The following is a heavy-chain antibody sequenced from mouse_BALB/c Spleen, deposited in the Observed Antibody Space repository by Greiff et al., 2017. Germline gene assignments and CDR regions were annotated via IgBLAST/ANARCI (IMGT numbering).Heavy chain of an antibody. CDR1: GYSITSDYA. Sequence: VQLKESGPGLVKPSQSLSLTCTVTGYSITSDYAWNWIRQFPGNKLEWMGYISYSGSTSYNPSLKSRISITRDTSKNQFFLQLNSVTTEDTATYYCARRDYYGNYVYFDYWGQGTTLTVSS. CDR3: ARRDYYGNYVYFDY. J-gene: IGHJ2*01. V-gene: IGHV3-2*02. CDR2: ISYSGST. D-gene: IGHD2-1*01.